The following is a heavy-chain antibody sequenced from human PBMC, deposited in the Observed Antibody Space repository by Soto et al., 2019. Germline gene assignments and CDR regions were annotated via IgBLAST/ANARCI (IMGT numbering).Heavy chain of an antibody. V-gene: IGHV5-51*01. D-gene: IGHD3-16*01. J-gene: IGHJ6*02. CDR3: ARPPRPEVAGRLEYYYFSGMEG. CDR1: GYSFTSYW. CDR2: IHPGDSDT. Sequence: PGESLKISCEASGYSFTSYWIGWVRQMPGKGLEGMGIIHPGDSDTKYSPSFQGQVTISVDKSITTAYLQWGSLKASDTAMYYCARPPRPEVAGRLEYYYFSGMEGWGQGTTVTVSS.